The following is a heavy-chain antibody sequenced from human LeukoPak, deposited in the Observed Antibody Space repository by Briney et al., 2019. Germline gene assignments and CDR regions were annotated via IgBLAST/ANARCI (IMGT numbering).Heavy chain of an antibody. CDR3: ANSPSAMVPYYFDY. Sequence: GGSLRLSCAASGFTFSSYGMHWVRQAPGKGLEWVAVISYDGSNKYYADSVKGRFTISRDNSKNTLYRQMNSLRAEGTAVYYCANSPSAMVPYYFDYWGQGTLVTVSS. D-gene: IGHD5-18*01. CDR1: GFTFSSYG. J-gene: IGHJ4*02. CDR2: ISYDGSNK. V-gene: IGHV3-30*18.